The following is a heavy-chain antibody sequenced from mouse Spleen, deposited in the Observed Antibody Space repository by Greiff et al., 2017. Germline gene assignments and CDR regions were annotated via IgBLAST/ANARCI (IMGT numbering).Heavy chain of an antibody. Sequence: EVQVVESGGGLVQPGGSLSLSCAASGFTFTDYYMSWVRQPPGKALEWLGFIRNKANGYTTEYSASVKGRFTISRDNSQSILYLQMNALRAEDSATYYCARSYYGSNYFDYWGQGTTLTVSS. CDR2: IRNKANGYTT. CDR1: GFTFTDYY. CDR3: ARSYYGSNYFDY. J-gene: IGHJ2*01. D-gene: IGHD1-1*01. V-gene: IGHV7-3*01.